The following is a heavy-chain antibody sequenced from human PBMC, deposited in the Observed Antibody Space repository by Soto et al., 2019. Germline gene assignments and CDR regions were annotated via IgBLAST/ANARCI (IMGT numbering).Heavy chain of an antibody. Sequence: SETLSLTCTVSCGSISSSSYYWGWIRQPPGKGLEWIGSLHYSGSTYYNPSLKSRVSISVDTSKIQFSLRLSSVTAADTAVYYCARQVLGSDYYGMDVWGQGTTVTVSS. CDR1: CGSISSSSYY. CDR3: ARQVLGSDYYGMDV. V-gene: IGHV4-39*01. CDR2: LHYSGST. D-gene: IGHD3-10*01. J-gene: IGHJ6*02.